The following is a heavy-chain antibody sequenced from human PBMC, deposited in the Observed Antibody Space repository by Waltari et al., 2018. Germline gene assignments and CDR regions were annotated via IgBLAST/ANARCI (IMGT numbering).Heavy chain of an antibody. D-gene: IGHD3-16*01. J-gene: IGHJ4*02. CDR3: ARDRRGYFDY. V-gene: IGHV3-21*01. CDR2: ISGDTKYI. Sequence: EVQLVESGGGLVKPGGSLRLSCEASGFTFSAYSMNWFRQAPGNGLEWVSSISGDTKYIYYADSVNGRFTISSDDAKDSLYLKMNSLRVEDTAVYYCARDRRGYFDYWGQGTLVTVSS. CDR1: GFTFSAYS.